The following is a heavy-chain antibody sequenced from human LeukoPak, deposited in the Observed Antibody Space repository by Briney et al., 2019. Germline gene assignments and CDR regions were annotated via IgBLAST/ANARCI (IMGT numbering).Heavy chain of an antibody. J-gene: IGHJ4*02. Sequence: GGSLRLSCAASGFTFSSYGMSWVRQAPGKGLEWVSAISGSGGSTYYADSVKGRFTISRDNSKNTLYLQMNSLRAEDTAVYYCAKLGYCSGGSCYRSFGFWGQGTLVTVSS. CDR3: AKLGYCSGGSCYRSFGF. V-gene: IGHV3-23*01. CDR2: ISGSGGST. D-gene: IGHD2-15*01. CDR1: GFTFSSYG.